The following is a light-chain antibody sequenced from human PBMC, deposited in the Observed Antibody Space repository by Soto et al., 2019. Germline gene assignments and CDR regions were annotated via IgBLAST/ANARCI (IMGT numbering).Light chain of an antibody. V-gene: IGKV3-20*01. CDR1: QSVSSSY. Sequence: EIVFKKSPGTLSLSPGERATLSCRASQSVSSSYLAWYQQKPGQAPRLLIYGASTRATGIPDRFSGSRSGTDFTLTISRLEPEDFAVYCCQLYGSSRWTFGQGTKVDIK. J-gene: IGKJ1*01. CDR2: GAS. CDR3: QLYGSSRWT.